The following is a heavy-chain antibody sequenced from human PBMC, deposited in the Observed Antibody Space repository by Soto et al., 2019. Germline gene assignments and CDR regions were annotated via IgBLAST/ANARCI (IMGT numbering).Heavy chain of an antibody. CDR3: ARSYYDFWDALNWFDP. CDR2: INPSGGST. J-gene: IGHJ5*02. CDR1: GYTFTSYY. V-gene: IGHV1-46*01. D-gene: IGHD3-3*01. Sequence: ASVKVSCKASGYTFTSYYMHWVRQAPGQGLEWMGIINPSGGSTSYAQKFQGRVTMTRDTSTSTVYMELSSLRSEDTAVYYCARSYYDFWDALNWFDPWGQGTLVTVSS.